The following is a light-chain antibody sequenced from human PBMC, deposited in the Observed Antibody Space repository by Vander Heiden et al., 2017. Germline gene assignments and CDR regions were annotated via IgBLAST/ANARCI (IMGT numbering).Light chain of an antibody. CDR3: QAWNSSTWV. V-gene: IGLV3-1*01. CDR1: KLGDKY. J-gene: IGLJ2*01. CDR2: QDS. Sequence: SYELTQPPSVSVSPGQTASITCSGDKLGDKYACWYQQKPGQSPVLVIYQDSKRPSGIPERFSGYNSATTATPTIRGTQAVDEDDYYCQAWNSSTWVFGGGTKLTVL.